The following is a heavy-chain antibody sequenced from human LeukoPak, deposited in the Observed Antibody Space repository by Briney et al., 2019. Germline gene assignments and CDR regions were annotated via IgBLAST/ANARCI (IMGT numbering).Heavy chain of an antibody. CDR2: INQDGSQK. CDR1: GFTFSNFW. V-gene: IGHV3-7*01. CDR3: ATLNWQSPDH. J-gene: IGHJ4*01. D-gene: IGHD1-1*01. Sequence: PGGSLRVSCAGYGFTFSNFWMNWVRQAPGKGLEWVANINQDGSQKYYAHPVKGRFTLPRDNAENSVYLQMNNLRPEETAVYYCATLNWQSPDHWGQSTQVTVSS.